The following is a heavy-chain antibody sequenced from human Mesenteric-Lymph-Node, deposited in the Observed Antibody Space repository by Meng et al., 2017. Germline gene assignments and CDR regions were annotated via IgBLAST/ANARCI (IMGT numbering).Heavy chain of an antibody. D-gene: IGHD2-2*01. Sequence: QVQLQQWVAGLLKPSETLSLTCAVYGGSFSGYYWSWIRQPPGKGLEWIGDINHSGSTNYNPSLKSRVTISVDTSKNQFSLKLSSVTAADTAVYYCARTIGGADIVVVPAAYYFDYWGQGTLVTVSS. CDR3: ARTIGGADIVVVPAAYYFDY. CDR2: INHSGST. V-gene: IGHV4-34*01. CDR1: GGSFSGYY. J-gene: IGHJ4*02.